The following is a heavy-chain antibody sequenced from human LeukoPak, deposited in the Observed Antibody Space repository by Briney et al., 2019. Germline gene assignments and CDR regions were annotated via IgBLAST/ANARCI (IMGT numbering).Heavy chain of an antibody. D-gene: IGHD3-10*01. Sequence: SETLSLTCAVYGGSFSGYYWSWIRQPPGKGLEWIGEINHSGSTNYNPSLMSRVTISVDTSKNQFSLKLSSVTAADTAVYYCARDGFARAPWAFDIWGQGTMVTVSS. CDR2: INHSGST. V-gene: IGHV4-34*01. J-gene: IGHJ3*02. CDR3: ARDGFARAPWAFDI. CDR1: GGSFSGYY.